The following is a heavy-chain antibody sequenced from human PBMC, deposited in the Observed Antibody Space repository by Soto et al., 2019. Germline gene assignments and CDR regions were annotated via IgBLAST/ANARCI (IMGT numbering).Heavy chain of an antibody. Sequence: QVQLVESGGGVGQPGRSLRLSCAASGFTFSSYAMHWVRQAPGKGLEWVAVISYDGSNKYYADSVKGRFTISRDNSKNTLYLQMNSLRAEDTAVYYCARDNYSIFDYWGQGTLVTVSS. V-gene: IGHV3-30-3*01. J-gene: IGHJ4*02. CDR3: ARDNYSIFDY. CDR2: ISYDGSNK. D-gene: IGHD4-4*01. CDR1: GFTFSSYA.